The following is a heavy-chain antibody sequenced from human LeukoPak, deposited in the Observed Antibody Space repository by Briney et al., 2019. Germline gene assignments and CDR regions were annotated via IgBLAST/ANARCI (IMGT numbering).Heavy chain of an antibody. D-gene: IGHD1-26*01. CDR3: ARGGRKWDDAFDI. CDR2: VDGDGSST. Sequence: PGGSLRLSCAVSGFTFISYWIQWVRQSPGKGLVWVSRVDGDGSSTSYTDSVKDRFTISRDNAKNTVYLQMSSLRAEGSAVYYCARGGRKWDDAFDIWGQGTLVSVSS. V-gene: IGHV3-74*01. CDR1: GFTFISYW. J-gene: IGHJ3*02.